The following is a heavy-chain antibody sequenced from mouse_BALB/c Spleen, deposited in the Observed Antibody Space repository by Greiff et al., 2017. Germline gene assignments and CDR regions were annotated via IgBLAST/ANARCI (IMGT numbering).Heavy chain of an antibody. CDR3: ARGGYDRAWFAY. Sequence: EVQLVESGGGLVQPGGSRKLSCAASGFTFSSFGMHWVRQAPEKGLEWVAYISSGSSTIYYADTVKGRFTISRDNPKNTLFLQMTSLRSEDTAMYYCARGGYDRAWFAYWGQGTLVTVSA. J-gene: IGHJ3*01. D-gene: IGHD2-14*01. CDR2: ISSGSSTI. CDR1: GFTFSSFG. V-gene: IGHV5-17*02.